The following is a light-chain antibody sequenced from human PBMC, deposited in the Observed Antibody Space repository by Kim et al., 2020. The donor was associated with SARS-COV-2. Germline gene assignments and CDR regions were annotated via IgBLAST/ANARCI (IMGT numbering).Light chain of an antibody. CDR2: DTS. J-gene: IGKJ4*01. CDR1: QGVSKY. V-gene: IGKV1-27*01. CDR3: QNCDSAPLT. Sequence: ASVEDRVTITCRARQGVSKYLAWYQQRPGKVPKLLIFDTSTLQSGVPSRFSGGGSGTDFTLTISSLQPEDVATYYCQNCDSAPLTFGGGSKVDIK.